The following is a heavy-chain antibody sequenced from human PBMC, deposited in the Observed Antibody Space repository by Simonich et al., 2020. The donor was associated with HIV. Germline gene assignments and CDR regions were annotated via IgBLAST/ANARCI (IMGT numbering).Heavy chain of an antibody. J-gene: IGHJ4*02. CDR2: INSSSSYI. CDR3: ARDGRKGSSTSCSDY. V-gene: IGHV3-21*01. CDR1: GFTFSSYH. Sequence: EVQLVESGGGLVKPGGSLRLSCAASGFTFSSYHMNWGRQAPGKGLEWVSTINSSSSYIYYADAVKGRFTISRDNVKNSRYLQMNSLNAEDTAVYYFARDGRKGSSTSCSDYWGQGTLVTVSS. D-gene: IGHD2-2*01.